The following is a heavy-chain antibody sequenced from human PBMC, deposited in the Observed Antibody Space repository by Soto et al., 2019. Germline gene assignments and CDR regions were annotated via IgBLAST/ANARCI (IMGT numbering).Heavy chain of an antibody. J-gene: IGHJ3*02. V-gene: IGHV4-59*11. CDR3: ARVQYTVVTDLDI. CDR2: IYHTVNT. CDR1: GVSIGSHS. Sequence: SETLSLTCSVSGVSIGSHSWSWIRQAPGKGPELVGYIYHTVNTNYNPALKSRVTISMDTSKNQLSLQLSSVTAADTAVYYCARVQYTVVTDLDIWGQGTMVTVSS. D-gene: IGHD2-15*01.